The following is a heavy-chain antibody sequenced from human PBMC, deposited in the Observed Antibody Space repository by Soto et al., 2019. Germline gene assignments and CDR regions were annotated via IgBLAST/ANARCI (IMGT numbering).Heavy chain of an antibody. CDR2: IRSKANSYAT. J-gene: IGHJ4*02. CDR1: GFTFSGSA. CDR3: TRQTTAMVYYY. D-gene: IGHD5-18*01. Sequence: PGGSLRLSCAASGFTFSGSAMHWVRQASGKGLEWVGRIRSKANSYATAYAASVKGRFTTSRDDSKNTAYLQMNSLKTEDTAVYYCTRQTTAMVYYYWGQGTLVTVSS. V-gene: IGHV3-73*01.